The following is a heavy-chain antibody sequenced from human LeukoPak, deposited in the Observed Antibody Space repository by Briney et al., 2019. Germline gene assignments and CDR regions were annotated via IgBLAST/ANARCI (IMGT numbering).Heavy chain of an antibody. CDR1: GFTFSSYS. D-gene: IGHD6-13*01. CDR2: ISSSSSYI. J-gene: IGHJ4*02. V-gene: IGHV3-21*01. Sequence: GGSLRLSCAASGFTFSSYSMNWVRQAPGKGLEWVSSISSSSSYIYYADSVKGRFTISRDNAKNSPYLQMNSLRAEDTAVYYCARDYSSSWEHFDYWGQGTLVTVSS. CDR3: ARDYSSSWEHFDY.